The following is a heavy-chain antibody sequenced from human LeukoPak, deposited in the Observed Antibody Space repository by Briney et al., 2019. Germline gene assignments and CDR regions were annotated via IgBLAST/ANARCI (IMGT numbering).Heavy chain of an antibody. D-gene: IGHD3/OR15-3a*01. J-gene: IGHJ6*03. Sequence: GGSPRLSCAASGFTFSSYAMSWVRQAPGKGLEWVSAISGSGGSTYYADSVKGRFTISRDNSKNTLYLQMNSLRAEDTAVYYCAKDWTTSVYYYYYMDVWGKGTTVTVSS. CDR3: AKDWTTSVYYYYYMDV. CDR2: ISGSGGST. CDR1: GFTFSSYA. V-gene: IGHV3-23*01.